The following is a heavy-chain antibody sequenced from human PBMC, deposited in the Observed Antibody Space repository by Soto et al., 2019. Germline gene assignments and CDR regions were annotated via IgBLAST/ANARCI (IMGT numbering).Heavy chain of an antibody. D-gene: IGHD3-9*01. J-gene: IGHJ6*02. CDR1: GGSISSSSYY. CDR2: IYYSGST. CDR3: ARQLVRYSYYYYGMDV. V-gene: IGHV4-39*01. Sequence: PSETLSLTCTVSGGSISSSSYYWGWIRQPPGKGLEWIGSIYYSGSTYYNPSLKSRVTISVDTSKNQFSLKLSSVTAADTAVYYCARQLVRYSYYYYGMDVWGQGTTVTVSS.